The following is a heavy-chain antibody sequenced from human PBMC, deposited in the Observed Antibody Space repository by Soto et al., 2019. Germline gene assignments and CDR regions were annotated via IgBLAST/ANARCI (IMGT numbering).Heavy chain of an antibody. CDR2: ISAYNDNT. V-gene: IGHV1-18*01. D-gene: IGHD6-19*01. CDR1: GYTFTSYG. CDR3: ARDHTEWLVHCDY. Sequence: GASVKVSCKASGYTFTSYGISWLRQSPGQGLEWMGWISAYNDNTNYAQKLQGRVTMTTDTSASTAYMELRSLRSDDTAVYYCARDHTEWLVHCDYWGQGTLVTVSS. J-gene: IGHJ4*02.